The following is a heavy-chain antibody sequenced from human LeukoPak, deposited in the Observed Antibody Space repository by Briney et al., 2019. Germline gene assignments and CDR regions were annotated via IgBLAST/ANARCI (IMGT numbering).Heavy chain of an antibody. CDR3: EKDISLLLNYYDSGGSGGRDV. CDR1: GFTFDDYT. D-gene: IGHD3-22*01. CDR2: ISWDGGST. V-gene: IGHV3-43*01. J-gene: IGHJ6*04. Sequence: AGGSLRLSCAASGFTFDDYTMHWVRQAPGKGLEWVSLISWDGGSTYYADSVKGRFTISRDNSKNSLYLQMNSLRTEDTALYYCEKDISLLLNYYDSGGSGGRDVGGKGPTVPVSS.